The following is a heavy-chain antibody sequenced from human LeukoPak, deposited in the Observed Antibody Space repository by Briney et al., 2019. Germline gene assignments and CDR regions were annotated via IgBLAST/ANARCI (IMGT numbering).Heavy chain of an antibody. CDR2: ISSSSSHM. CDR1: GFTFNSYS. CDR3: VRDSGSSYGYYFLH. D-gene: IGHD1-26*01. J-gene: IGHJ1*01. V-gene: IGHV3-21*01. Sequence: GGSLRLSCAASGFTFNSYSMCWVRQAPGKGLEWVSSISSSSSHMFYADSVKGRFSISRDNANYSLYLQMNSLRAEDTAVYYCVRDSGSSYGYYFLHWGQGTLVTVSS.